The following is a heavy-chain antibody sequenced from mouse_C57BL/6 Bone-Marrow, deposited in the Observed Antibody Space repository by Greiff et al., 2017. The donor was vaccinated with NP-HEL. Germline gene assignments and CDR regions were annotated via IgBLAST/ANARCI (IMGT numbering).Heavy chain of an antibody. V-gene: IGHV5-4*01. CDR2: ISHGGSYT. CDR3: ARDPPLYYDDDGPVFYYAMDD. CDR1: GFTFSSYA. J-gene: IGHJ4*01. D-gene: IGHD2-4*01. Sequence: EVKLMESGGGLVKPGGSLKLSCAASGFTFSSYAMSWVRPTPEQRLEWVATISHGGSYTYYPDNVKGPFTISRDTAKNNLYLQISHLKSEDTAMYDCARDPPLYYDDDGPVFYYAMDDGGQGTSGTVSS.